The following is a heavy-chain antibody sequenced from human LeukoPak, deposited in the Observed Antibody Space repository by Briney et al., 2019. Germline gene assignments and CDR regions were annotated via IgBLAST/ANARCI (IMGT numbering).Heavy chain of an antibody. CDR2: IYYSGST. Sequence: SETLSLTCTVSGGSISSYYWSWIRQPPGKGLEWIGYIYYSGSTNYNPSLKSRVTISVDTSKNQFSLKLSSVTAADTAVYYCARRRDTIFGVVTTFYYFDYWGQGTLVTVSS. V-gene: IGHV4-59*01. CDR1: GGSISSYY. J-gene: IGHJ4*02. D-gene: IGHD3-3*01. CDR3: ARRRDTIFGVVTTFYYFDY.